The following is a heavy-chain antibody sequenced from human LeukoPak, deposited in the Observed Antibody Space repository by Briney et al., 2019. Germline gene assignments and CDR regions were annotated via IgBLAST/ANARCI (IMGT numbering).Heavy chain of an antibody. J-gene: IGHJ4*02. CDR2: IYPGDSRT. D-gene: IGHD2-15*01. V-gene: IGHV5-51*01. CDR3: ARRTGGSSIRYFDH. Sequence: GESLKISCKASGYSFTDYWIGWVGQMPGKGLEWMGIIYPGDSRTRYSPSFQGQVTISADKSISTAYLQWSSLKASDSAMYYCARRTGGSSIRYFDHWGQGTQVTVSS. CDR1: GYSFTDYW.